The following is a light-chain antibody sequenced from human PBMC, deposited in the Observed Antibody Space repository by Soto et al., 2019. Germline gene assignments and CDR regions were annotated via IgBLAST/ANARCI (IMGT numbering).Light chain of an antibody. V-gene: IGLV2-11*01. J-gene: IGLJ1*01. Sequence: QSALTQPRSVSGSPGQSVTISCTGTSSDVGGYNYVSWYQQHPGKAPKRMIYDVSKRPSGVPDRCSGSKSGNTASLTISGLQAEDEADDYCCSYAGSYTYVFGTGTKVTVL. CDR2: DVS. CDR3: CSYAGSYTYV. CDR1: SSDVGGYNY.